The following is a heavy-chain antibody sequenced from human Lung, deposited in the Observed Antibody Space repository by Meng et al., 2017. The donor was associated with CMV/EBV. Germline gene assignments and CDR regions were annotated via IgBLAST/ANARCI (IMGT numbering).Heavy chain of an antibody. CDR2: IYPVDSDT. V-gene: IGHV5-51*01. D-gene: IGHD2-2*01. Sequence: GYGYSFVSYWIGWVRQMPGKGLEWMGIIYPVDSDTRYSPSFQGQVTISADKSISTAYLQWSSLKASDTAMYFCARLDCTPTSCYLDSWGQGTLVTVSS. J-gene: IGHJ5*01. CDR1: GYSFVSYW. CDR3: ARLDCTPTSCYLDS.